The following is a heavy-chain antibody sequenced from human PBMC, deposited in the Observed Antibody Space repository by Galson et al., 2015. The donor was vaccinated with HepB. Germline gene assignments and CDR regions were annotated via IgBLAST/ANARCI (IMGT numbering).Heavy chain of an antibody. V-gene: IGHV1-18*01. CDR3: ARGPGTTPAANDAFDL. Sequence: SVKVSCKASGSTFTSYGISWVRQAPGQGLEWMGWISAYNGNTNYAQKLQGRVTMTTDTSTSTAYMELRSLRSDDTAVYYCARGPGTTPAANDAFDLWGQGTMVTVSS. CDR1: GSTFTSYG. CDR2: ISAYNGNT. D-gene: IGHD4-17*01. J-gene: IGHJ3*01.